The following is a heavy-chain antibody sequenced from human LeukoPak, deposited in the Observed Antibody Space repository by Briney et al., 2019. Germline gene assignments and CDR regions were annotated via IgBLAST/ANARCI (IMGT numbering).Heavy chain of an antibody. CDR2: IRNDGTNK. CDR1: GFSFSRYG. D-gene: IGHD1-26*01. V-gene: IGHV3-30*02. Sequence: PGGSLRLSCAASGFSFSRYGMQWVRQAPGKGLEWVAFIRNDGTNKNYGDSVKGRSAISRDNSKNTLYLQMNSLRAEDTAVYYCARGGSYLSAFDIWGQGTMVTVSS. CDR3: ARGGSYLSAFDI. J-gene: IGHJ3*02.